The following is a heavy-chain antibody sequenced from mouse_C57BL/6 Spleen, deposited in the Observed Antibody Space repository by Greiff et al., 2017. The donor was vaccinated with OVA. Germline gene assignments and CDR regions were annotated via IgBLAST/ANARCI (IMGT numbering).Heavy chain of an antibody. V-gene: IGHV5-17*01. CDR3: ARGPMPYYYAMDY. Sequence: VQLQQSGGGLVKPGGSLKLSCAASGFTFSDYGMHWVRQAPEKGLEWVAYISSGSSTIYYADTVKGRFTISRDNAKNTLFLQMTSLRSEDTAMYYCARGPMPYYYAMDYWGQGTSVTVSS. CDR2: ISSGSSTI. D-gene: IGHD6-5*01. J-gene: IGHJ4*01. CDR1: GFTFSDYG.